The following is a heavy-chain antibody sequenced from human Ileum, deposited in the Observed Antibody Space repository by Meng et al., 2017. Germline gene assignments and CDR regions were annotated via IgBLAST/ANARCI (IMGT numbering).Heavy chain of an antibody. J-gene: IGHJ4*02. Sequence: EVQLVESGGGLVKPGRSLIPSCAASGFTFSNAWLSWVRQAPGKGLEWIARIRRKTDATTTDYVAPVKGRFTISRDDSENTLFLQMNSLKTADTAVYYCTAEDPQYYFDYWGQGTLVTVSS. CDR1: GFTFSNAW. V-gene: IGHV3-15*01. CDR3: TAEDPQYYFDY. CDR2: IRRKTDATTT.